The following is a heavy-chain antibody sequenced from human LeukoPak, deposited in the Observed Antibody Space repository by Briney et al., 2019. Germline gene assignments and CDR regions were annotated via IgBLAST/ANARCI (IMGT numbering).Heavy chain of an antibody. D-gene: IGHD3-10*01. J-gene: IGHJ4*02. Sequence: GGTLRLSCAASGFTFSSYGMSWVRQAPGKGLEWVSAISGVGGSTYYADSVKGRFTISRDNSKNTLYLQMNSLRAEDTAVYYCAKGHHYGSGSYYISRGLYYFDYWGQGTLVTVSS. CDR1: GFTFSSYG. CDR3: AKGHHYGSGSYYISRGLYYFDY. V-gene: IGHV3-23*01. CDR2: ISGVGGST.